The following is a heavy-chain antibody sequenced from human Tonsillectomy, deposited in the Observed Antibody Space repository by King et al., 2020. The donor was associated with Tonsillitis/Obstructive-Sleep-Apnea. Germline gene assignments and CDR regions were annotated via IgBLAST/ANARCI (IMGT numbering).Heavy chain of an antibody. J-gene: IGHJ5*01. CDR2: VIPTVPIG. V-gene: IGHV1-69*09. CDR1: GGTFSSYA. CDR3: AREGTSRGTWGYNWFDS. Sequence: QLVQSGAEVKKTGSSVKVSCKASGGTFSSYAISWVRQAPGQGLEWMGRVIPTVPIGKYAQRFQGRVTISADKSTTTAYMELSSLRSEDTAVYYCAREGTSRGTWGYNWFDSWGQGTLVTVSS. D-gene: IGHD1-7*01.